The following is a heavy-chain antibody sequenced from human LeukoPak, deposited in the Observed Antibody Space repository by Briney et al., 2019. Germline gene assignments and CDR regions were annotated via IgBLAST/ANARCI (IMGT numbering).Heavy chain of an antibody. J-gene: IGHJ6*03. Sequence: GASVKVSCKASGCTFSSYAISWVRPPPGQGLAWMGGIIPIFGTANYAQKFQGRVTITADESTSTAYMELSSLRSEDTAVYYCARFSGWDYYYYYMDVWGKGTTVTVSS. V-gene: IGHV1-69*01. D-gene: IGHD1-26*01. CDR3: ARFSGWDYYYYYMDV. CDR1: GCTFSSYA. CDR2: IIPIFGTA.